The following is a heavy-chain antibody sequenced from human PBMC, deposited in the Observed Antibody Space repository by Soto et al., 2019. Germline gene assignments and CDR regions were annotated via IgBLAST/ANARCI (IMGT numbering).Heavy chain of an antibody. CDR3: ARAGPTVTTFYALDI. V-gene: IGHV4-59*13. J-gene: IGHJ3*02. D-gene: IGHD4-17*01. CDR2: ISYSGST. CDR1: GDSISPYY. Sequence: PSETLSLTCSVTGDSISPYYLSWIRQPPGKGLEWIGGYISYSGSTDYNPSLLSRVTISVDTSNNQFYLMLRSVTAADTAVYYCARAGPTVTTFYALDIWGQGTMVTVSS.